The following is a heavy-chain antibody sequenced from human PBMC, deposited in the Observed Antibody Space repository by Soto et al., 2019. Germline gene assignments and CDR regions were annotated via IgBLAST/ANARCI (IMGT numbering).Heavy chain of an antibody. D-gene: IGHD6-13*01. Sequence: GSLRLSCAASGFPFSIYAMHWVRQAPGKGLEYVSAISSNGDSTYYPNSVKGRFTISRDNSKNTLYLQMGSLRAEDMAVYYCARGGIAAAIAFDYWGQGTLVTVSS. CDR2: ISSNGDST. J-gene: IGHJ4*02. CDR3: ARGGIAAAIAFDY. CDR1: GFPFSIYA. V-gene: IGHV3-64*01.